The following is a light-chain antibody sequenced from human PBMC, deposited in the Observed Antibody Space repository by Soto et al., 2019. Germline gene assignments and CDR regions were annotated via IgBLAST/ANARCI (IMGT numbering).Light chain of an antibody. CDR3: QQYNSYQWK. Sequence: DIQMTQSPSTLSASVGDRVTITCRASQSISSWLAWYQQKPGKAPNLLIYDASNLESGVPSRFSGSGSGTEFTLTISSLQPDDFATYYCQQYNSYQWKFGQGTKV. CDR2: DAS. V-gene: IGKV1-5*01. J-gene: IGKJ1*01. CDR1: QSISSW.